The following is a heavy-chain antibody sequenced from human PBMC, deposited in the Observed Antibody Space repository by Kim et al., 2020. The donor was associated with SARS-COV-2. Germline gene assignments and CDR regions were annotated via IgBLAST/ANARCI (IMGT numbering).Heavy chain of an antibody. CDR3: PTTVVY. CDR2: ISSSSSTI. J-gene: IGHJ4*02. V-gene: IGHV3-48*02. Sequence: VGSLRLSCAASGFSFSDYCMDWVRQAQGKGLEWVSYISSSSSTIYYADSVKGRFTISRDNAKNSLYLQMSSLRDEDTAVYFCPTTVVYWGQGILVTVS. CDR1: GFSFSDYC.